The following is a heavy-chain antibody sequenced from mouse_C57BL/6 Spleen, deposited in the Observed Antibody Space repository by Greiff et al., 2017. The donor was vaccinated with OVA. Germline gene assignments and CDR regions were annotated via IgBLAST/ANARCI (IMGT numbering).Heavy chain of an antibody. CDR2: IYPGNSDT. CDR3: TRGDYYGSSHGYAMDY. D-gene: IGHD1-1*01. Sequence: EVQLQESGTVLARPGASVKMSCKTSGYTFTSYWMHWVKQRPGQGLEWIGAIYPGNSDTSYNQKFKGKAKLTAVTSASTAYMELSSLTNEDSAVYYCTRGDYYGSSHGYAMDYWGQGTSVTVSS. CDR1: GYTFTSYW. J-gene: IGHJ4*01. V-gene: IGHV1-5*01.